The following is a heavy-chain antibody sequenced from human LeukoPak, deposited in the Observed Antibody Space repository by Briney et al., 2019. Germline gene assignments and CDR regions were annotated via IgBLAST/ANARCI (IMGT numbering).Heavy chain of an antibody. V-gene: IGHV4-59*01. CDR3: ARGRFLDAFDI. J-gene: IGHJ3*02. D-gene: IGHD3-3*01. CDR2: IYYSGST. Sequence: PSETLSLTCTVAGGSISSYYWSWIRQPPGKGLEWIGYIYYSGSTKYKPSLKSRVTISVDTSKNQFSLKLSSVTAADTAVYYCARGRFLDAFDIWGQGTMVTVSS. CDR1: GGSISSYY.